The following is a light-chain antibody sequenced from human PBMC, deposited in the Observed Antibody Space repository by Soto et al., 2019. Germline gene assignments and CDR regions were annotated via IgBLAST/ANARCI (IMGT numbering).Light chain of an antibody. J-gene: IGKJ2*01. CDR2: DAS. Sequence: EIQMTQSPSSLSASVGDRVTITCRASQTIGANLNWYRQKLGKAPTLLIYDASTLQSGVPSRFSGLGSGTDFALTITSLQPDDSAPYYCPQSYTTVYPFGQGTKVDIK. CDR1: QTIGAN. V-gene: IGKV1-39*01. CDR3: PQSYTTVYP.